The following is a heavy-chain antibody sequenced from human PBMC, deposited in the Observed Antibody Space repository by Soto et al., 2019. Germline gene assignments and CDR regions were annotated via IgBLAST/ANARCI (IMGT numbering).Heavy chain of an antibody. CDR1: GGSISSYY. Sequence: LSLTCTVSGGSISSYYWSWIRQPAGKGLEWIGRIYTSGSTNYNPSLKSRVTMSVDTSKNQFSLKLSSVTAADTAVYYCAGTYYDFWSGSRSFDYWGQGTLVTVSS. J-gene: IGHJ4*02. D-gene: IGHD3-3*01. CDR2: IYTSGST. CDR3: AGTYYDFWSGSRSFDY. V-gene: IGHV4-4*07.